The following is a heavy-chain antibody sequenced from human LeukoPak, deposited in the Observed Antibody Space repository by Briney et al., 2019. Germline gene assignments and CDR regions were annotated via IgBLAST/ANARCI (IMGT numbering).Heavy chain of an antibody. V-gene: IGHV3-23*01. Sequence: PGGSLRLSCAASGFPFSSYVMSWVRQAPGKGLEWVSGISASGGSRYYADSVKGRFTISRDNSKNTLYLQMNSLRAEDTAVYYCAKDLDIVATIIGNWGQGTLVTVSS. CDR2: ISASGGSR. CDR3: AKDLDIVATIIGN. J-gene: IGHJ4*02. CDR1: GFPFSSYV. D-gene: IGHD5-12*01.